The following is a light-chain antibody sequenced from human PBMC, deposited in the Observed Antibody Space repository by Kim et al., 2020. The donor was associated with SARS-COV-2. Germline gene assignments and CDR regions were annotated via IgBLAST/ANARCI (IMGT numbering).Light chain of an antibody. CDR1: QNVGSN. V-gene: IGKV3-15*01. CDR2: GAA. Sequence: EIMMTQSPATLSVPLGERGTLTCRASQNVGSNLAWYQQKPGQAPRLLIYGAATRATGIPARFSGSGSGTEFTLSIDNLQSEDSAVYYCQQCNNWPLTVGGGTKLEI. J-gene: IGKJ4*01. CDR3: QQCNNWPLT.